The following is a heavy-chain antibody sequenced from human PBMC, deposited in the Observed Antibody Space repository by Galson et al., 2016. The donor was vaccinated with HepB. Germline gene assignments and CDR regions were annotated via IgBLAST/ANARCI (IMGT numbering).Heavy chain of an antibody. CDR1: GFNVSTNY. CDR3: ARGKISGWELLDY. Sequence: SLRLSCAASGFNVSTNYMSWVRQAPGKGLEWVSVIYTGGSTYYADSVKGRFTISRDNSKNTLYLQMNSLRAEDSAVYYCARGKISGWELLDYWGQGTLVTVSS. CDR2: IYTGGST. J-gene: IGHJ4*02. D-gene: IGHD1-26*01. V-gene: IGHV3-53*01.